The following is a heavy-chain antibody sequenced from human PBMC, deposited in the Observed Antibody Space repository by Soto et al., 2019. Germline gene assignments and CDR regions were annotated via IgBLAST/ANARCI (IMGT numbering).Heavy chain of an antibody. J-gene: IGHJ4*02. Sequence: SETLSLTCTVSGGSIYRSGYYWGWIRQPPGRGLEWIGNIEYTGVTYSNPSLKSRVTISRDTSKNQFSLKLTSVTAADTALYYCGKVLVGATGHTDSDSWGPGTLVTVSS. CDR1: GGSIYRSGYY. D-gene: IGHD2-15*01. V-gene: IGHV4-39*01. CDR3: GKVLVGATGHTDSDS. CDR2: IEYTGVT.